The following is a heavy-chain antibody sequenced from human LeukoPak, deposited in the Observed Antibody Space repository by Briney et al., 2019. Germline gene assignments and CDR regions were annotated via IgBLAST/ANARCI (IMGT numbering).Heavy chain of an antibody. J-gene: IGHJ4*02. CDR3: ARDWGAYYHFFDY. CDR1: GFSMGVYW. V-gene: IGHV3-7*01. Sequence: GGSLRLSCEASGFSMGVYWMSWVRQAPGKGLEWVGNIKQDGSERNYVDSVKGRFTISRDNAKKSLYLQINSLSAEDTAVYYCARDWGAYYHFFDYWGQGPLVTVPS. D-gene: IGHD3-22*01. CDR2: IKQDGSER.